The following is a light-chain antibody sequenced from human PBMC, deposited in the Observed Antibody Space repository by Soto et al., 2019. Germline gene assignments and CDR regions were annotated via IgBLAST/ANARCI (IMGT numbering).Light chain of an antibody. J-gene: IGLJ2*01. CDR1: SNDVGGSDY. Sequence: QSALTQPASVSASPGQSITISCTGASNDVGGSDYVSWYQQHPGKAPKLIIYGVSNRPSGTSDRFSGSKSGNTASLTISGLQAEDEADYYCSSYTSSSTLLFGGGTKVTV. CDR3: SSYTSSSTLL. V-gene: IGLV2-14*01. CDR2: GVS.